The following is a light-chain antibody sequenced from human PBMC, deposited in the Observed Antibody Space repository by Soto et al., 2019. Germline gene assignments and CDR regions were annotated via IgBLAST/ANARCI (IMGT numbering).Light chain of an antibody. CDR2: QAS. CDR3: QQYNDYALT. J-gene: IGKJ4*01. Sequence: DIQMTQSPSTLSGSVGDRVTITCRASQRISSWLAWYQQKPGKAPKPLIYQASSLESGVPSRFSGSGSGTEFTLTMSSLPPDDFATYSCQQYNDYALTFGGGTKVEIK. CDR1: QRISSW. V-gene: IGKV1-5*03.